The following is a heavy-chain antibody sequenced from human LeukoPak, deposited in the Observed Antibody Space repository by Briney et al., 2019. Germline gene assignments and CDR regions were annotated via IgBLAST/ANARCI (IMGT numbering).Heavy chain of an antibody. CDR3: AKDAPNSILVAVVTPHYFDY. Sequence: GGSLRLSCAASGFTFSNAWMSWVRQAPGKGLELVSVVSGSGGSTYYADSVKGRFTIAGDNSKNTLYLQMNSLRAEDTAVYYCAKDAPNSILVAVVTPHYFDYWGQGTLVTVSS. CDR2: VSGSGGST. J-gene: IGHJ4*02. CDR1: GFTFSNAW. V-gene: IGHV3-23*01. D-gene: IGHD2-8*02.